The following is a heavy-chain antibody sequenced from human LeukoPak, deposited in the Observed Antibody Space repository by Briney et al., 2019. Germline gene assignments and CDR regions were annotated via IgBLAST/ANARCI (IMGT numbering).Heavy chain of an antibody. CDR1: GFTLSSYE. J-gene: IGHJ4*02. CDR3: AKDSFYCSSTSCYLIDY. Sequence: GGSLRLSCIVSGFTLSSYEMTWFRQAPGKGLEWVSSIGYSGSDTHYADSVKGRFTVSRDNSKNTLYLQLNSLRAEDTAVYYCAKDSFYCSSTSCYLIDYWGQGTLVTVSS. D-gene: IGHD2-2*01. V-gene: IGHV3-23*01. CDR2: IGYSGSDT.